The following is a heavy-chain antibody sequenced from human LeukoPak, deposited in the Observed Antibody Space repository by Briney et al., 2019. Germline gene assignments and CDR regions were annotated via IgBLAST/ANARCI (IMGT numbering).Heavy chain of an antibody. V-gene: IGHV3-64D*09. CDR3: VKDQVLRGSGSYGDY. D-gene: IGHD3-10*01. J-gene: IGHJ4*02. CDR1: GFAFSSYA. Sequence: GGSLRLSCSASGFAFSSYAMYWARQAPGRDLKNVSAISRDGGSIYPADSVKGRITISRDNSKNTLYLQMSSLRPEDTAVYYCVKDQVLRGSGSYGDYWGQGTLVTVSS. CDR2: ISRDGGSI.